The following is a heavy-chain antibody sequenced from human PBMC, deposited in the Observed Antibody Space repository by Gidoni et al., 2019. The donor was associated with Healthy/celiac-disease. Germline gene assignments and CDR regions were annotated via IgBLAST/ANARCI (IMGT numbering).Heavy chain of an antibody. D-gene: IGHD4-17*01. CDR2: ISYDGSNK. CDR1: GFTFSSSG. Sequence: QVQLVESGGGVVQPGRSLRLSCPSSGFTFSSSGMHWVRQAPGKGLEWVAVISYDGSNKYYADSVKGRFTISRDNSKNTLYLQMNSLRAEDTAVYYCAKDPAAGDYFDGTPTWFDYWGQGTLVTVSS. CDR3: AKDPAAGDYFDGTPTWFDY. J-gene: IGHJ4*02. V-gene: IGHV3-30*18.